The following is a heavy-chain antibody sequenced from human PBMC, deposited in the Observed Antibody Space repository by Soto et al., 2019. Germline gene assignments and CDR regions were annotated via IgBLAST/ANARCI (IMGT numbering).Heavy chain of an antibody. Sequence: PSETLSLTCAVSGGSISSGGYSWSWIRQPPGKGLEWIGYIYHSGSTYYNPSLKSRVTISVDRSKNQFSLKLSSVTAADTAVYYCARVLGSGSSEHRDCFDPWGQGTLVTVSS. V-gene: IGHV4-30-2*01. CDR3: ARVLGSGSSEHRDCFDP. CDR2: IYHSGST. J-gene: IGHJ5*02. D-gene: IGHD1-26*01. CDR1: GGSISSGGYS.